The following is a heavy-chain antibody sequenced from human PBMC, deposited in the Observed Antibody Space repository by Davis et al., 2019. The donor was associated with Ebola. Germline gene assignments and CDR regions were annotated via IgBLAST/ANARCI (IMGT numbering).Heavy chain of an antibody. Sequence: SEALSLTCTVSGGSISSYYWSWIRQPPGKGLEWIGEINHSGSTNYNPSLKSRVTISVDRSKNQFSLKLTSVTAADTAVYYCARGTIFGVVTPDVWGQGTTVTVSS. J-gene: IGHJ6*02. D-gene: IGHD3-3*01. V-gene: IGHV4-34*01. CDR3: ARGTIFGVVTPDV. CDR1: GGSISSYY. CDR2: INHSGST.